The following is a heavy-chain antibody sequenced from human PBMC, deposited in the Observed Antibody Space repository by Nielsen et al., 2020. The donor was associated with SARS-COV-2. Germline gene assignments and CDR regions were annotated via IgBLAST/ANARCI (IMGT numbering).Heavy chain of an antibody. D-gene: IGHD5-18*01. J-gene: IGHJ4*02. CDR2: ISYDGSNK. CDR3: AKDLRIQLFLDY. CDR1: GFTFSSYG. V-gene: IGHV3-30*18. Sequence: GESLKISCAASGFTFSSYGMHWVRQAPGKGLEWVAVISYDGSNKYYADSVKGRFTISRDNSKNTLYLQMNSLRAEDTAVYYCAKDLRIQLFLDYWGQGTLVTVSS.